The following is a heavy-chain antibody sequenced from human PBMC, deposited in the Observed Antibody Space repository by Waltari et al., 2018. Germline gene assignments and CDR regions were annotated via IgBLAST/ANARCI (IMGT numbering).Heavy chain of an antibody. J-gene: IGHJ3*02. Sequence: QLQLQESGPGLVKPSETLSLTCTVSGGSISSSSYYWGWIRQPPGKGLEWIGSIYYSGSTYYSPSLKSRVTISVDTSKNQFSLKLSSVTAADTAVYYCARGLYCGGDCYSAWSAFDIWGQGTMVTVSS. CDR3: ARGLYCGGDCYSAWSAFDI. CDR1: GGSISSSSYY. V-gene: IGHV4-39*07. D-gene: IGHD2-21*01. CDR2: IYYSGST.